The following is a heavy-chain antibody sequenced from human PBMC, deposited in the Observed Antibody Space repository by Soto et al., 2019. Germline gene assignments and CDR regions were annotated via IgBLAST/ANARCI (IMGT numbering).Heavy chain of an antibody. V-gene: IGHV3-53*01. Sequence: EVQLVESGGGLIQPGGSLRLSCLISGFTVSSPNCMSWVRQAPGKGLEWVSVIYPGGTTFYTDSVKGRFTISRDNSKNTLYLQMNSLRAEDTAVYYCHGYGYWGQGTLVTVSS. CDR3: HGYGY. D-gene: IGHD5-12*01. CDR2: IYPGGTT. J-gene: IGHJ4*02. CDR1: GFTVSSPNC.